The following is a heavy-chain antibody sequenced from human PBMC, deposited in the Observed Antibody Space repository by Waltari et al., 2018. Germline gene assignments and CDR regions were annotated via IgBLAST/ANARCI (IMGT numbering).Heavy chain of an antibody. Sequence: QLQLQESGPGLVKPSENLSLTCTVSGGSISSSSYYWGWIRQPPGKGLEWVGSIYYRGSTYYNPSLKSRVTRSVDTSKNQFSLKLSSVTAADTAVYYCARQRTGSWYWFDPWGQGTLVTVSS. CDR2: IYYRGST. CDR3: ARQRTGSWYWFDP. CDR1: GGSISSSSYY. J-gene: IGHJ5*02. V-gene: IGHV4-39*01. D-gene: IGHD6-13*01.